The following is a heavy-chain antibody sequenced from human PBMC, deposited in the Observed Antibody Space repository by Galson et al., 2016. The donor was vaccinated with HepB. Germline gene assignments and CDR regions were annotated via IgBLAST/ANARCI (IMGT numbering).Heavy chain of an antibody. CDR3: AKDDDAIGYNPFDY. V-gene: IGHV3-23*01. D-gene: IGHD3-22*01. Sequence: SLRLSCAASGFMFRSYGMTWVRQAPGKGLEWVSAISGSGDSSHYADSVKGRFTISRDNSKNALYLKMNGLRVEDTAVYYCAKDDDAIGYNPFDYWGQGILVTVSS. CDR1: GFMFRSYG. J-gene: IGHJ4*02. CDR2: ISGSGDSS.